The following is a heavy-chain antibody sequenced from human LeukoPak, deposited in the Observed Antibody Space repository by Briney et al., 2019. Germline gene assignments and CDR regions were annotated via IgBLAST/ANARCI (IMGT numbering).Heavy chain of an antibody. D-gene: IGHD3-16*01. CDR3: ARDFGDGGYFDY. CDR1: GFTFRSNG. Sequence: PGGSLRLSCAASGFTFRSNGMHWVRQAPGKGLEWVAFIQYDGSIKYYADSVKGRFTISRDNSKNTLYLQMNSLRVEDTAVYYCARDFGDGGYFDYWGQGTLVTVSS. CDR2: IQYDGSIK. V-gene: IGHV3-30*02. J-gene: IGHJ4*02.